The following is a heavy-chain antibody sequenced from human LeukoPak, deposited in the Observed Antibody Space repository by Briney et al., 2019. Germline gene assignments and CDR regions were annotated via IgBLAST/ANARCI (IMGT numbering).Heavy chain of an antibody. Sequence: PSETLSPTCTVSGGSISSYYWTWIRQPPGKGLQWIGSIYSSGSTNYNPSLMSRVTISVDTSKNQFSLKLSPVTAADTAVYYCARERSGWSYYFDYWGQGTLVTVSS. CDR3: ARERSGWSYYFDY. CDR2: IYSSGST. J-gene: IGHJ4*02. D-gene: IGHD6-19*01. CDR1: GGSISSYY. V-gene: IGHV4-59*01.